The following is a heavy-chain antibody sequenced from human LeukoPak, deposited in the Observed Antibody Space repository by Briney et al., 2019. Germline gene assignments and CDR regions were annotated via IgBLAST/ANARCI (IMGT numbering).Heavy chain of an antibody. D-gene: IGHD4-23*01. CDR1: GYTLTELS. V-gene: IGHV1-24*01. CDR2: FDPEDGET. Sequence: ASVKVSCKVFGYTLTELSMHWVRQGPGKGLEWMGGFDPEDGETIYAQKFQGRVTMTEDTSTDTAYMELSSLRSEATAVYYCAHQTGYGGNSVANWFDPWGQGTLVTVSS. CDR3: AHQTGYGGNSVANWFDP. J-gene: IGHJ5*02.